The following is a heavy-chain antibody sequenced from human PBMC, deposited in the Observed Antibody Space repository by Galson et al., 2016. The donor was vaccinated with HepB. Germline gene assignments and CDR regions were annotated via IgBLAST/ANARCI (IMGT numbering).Heavy chain of an antibody. V-gene: IGHV3-49*03. CDR2: IRSKASGGST. Sequence: SLRLSCAASGFTFGDYAMNWFRQSPGKGLEWVGFIRSKASGGSTEYAASVKGRFTISRDDSRSIAYLPMNSLKTEDTAVYFCTRDPGGTSYDFWSGFYTDYYYYGLDVWGQGTTVTVSS. J-gene: IGHJ6*02. CDR3: TRDPGGTSYDFWSGFYTDYYYYGLDV. D-gene: IGHD3-3*01. CDR1: GFTFGDYA.